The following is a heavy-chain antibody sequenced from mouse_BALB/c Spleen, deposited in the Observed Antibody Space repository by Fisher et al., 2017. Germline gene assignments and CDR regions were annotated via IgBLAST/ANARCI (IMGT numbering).Heavy chain of an antibody. D-gene: IGHD2-14*01. J-gene: IGHJ4*01. Sequence: KFKGKATLTVDKSSSTAYMQLNSLTSEDSAVYYCARNYRYDGNYYAMDYWGQGTSVTVSS. CDR3: ARNYRYDGNYYAMDY. V-gene: IGHV1-39*01.